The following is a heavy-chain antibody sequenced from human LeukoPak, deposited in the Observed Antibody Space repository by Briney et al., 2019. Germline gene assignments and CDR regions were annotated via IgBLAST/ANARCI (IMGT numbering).Heavy chain of an antibody. CDR1: GYTFTSYY. CDR2: INPSGGST. Sequence: ASVKVSCKASGYTFTSYYMHWVRQAPGQGLEWMGIINPSGGSTSYAQKFQGRVTMTRDTSTSTVYMELSSLRSDDTAVYYCARASQGGYVVPAAIRFYYYYMDVWGKGTTVTVSS. D-gene: IGHD2-2*02. CDR3: ARASQGGYVVPAAIRFYYYYMDV. V-gene: IGHV1-46*01. J-gene: IGHJ6*03.